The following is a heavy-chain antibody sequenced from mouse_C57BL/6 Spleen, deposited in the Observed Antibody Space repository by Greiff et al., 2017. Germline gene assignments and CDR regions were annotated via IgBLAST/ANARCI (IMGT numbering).Heavy chain of an antibody. Sequence: QVQLKQPGAELVKPGASVKLSCKASGYTFTSYWMHWVKQRPGQGLEWIGMINPNSGSTNYNEKFKSKATLTVDKSSSTAYMQLSSLTSEDSAVYYCARGGTTMVTTDWYFDVWGTGTTVTVAS. CDR1: GYTFTSYW. D-gene: IGHD2-2*01. V-gene: IGHV1-64*01. CDR2: INPNSGST. J-gene: IGHJ1*03. CDR3: ARGGTTMVTTDWYFDV.